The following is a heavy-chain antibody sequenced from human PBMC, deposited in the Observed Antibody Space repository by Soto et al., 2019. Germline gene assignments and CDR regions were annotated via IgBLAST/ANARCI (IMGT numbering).Heavy chain of an antibody. Sequence: SVKVSCKASGGTFSSYTISWVRQAPGQGLEWMGRIIPILGIANYAQKFQGRATITADKSTSTAYMELSSLRSEDTAVYYCAREQTTRDFDYWGQGTLVTVAS. D-gene: IGHD1-1*01. CDR3: AREQTTRDFDY. J-gene: IGHJ4*02. CDR2: IIPILGIA. CDR1: GGTFSSYT. V-gene: IGHV1-69*04.